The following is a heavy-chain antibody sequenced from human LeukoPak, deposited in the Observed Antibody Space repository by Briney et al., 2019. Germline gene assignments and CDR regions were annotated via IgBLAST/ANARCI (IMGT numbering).Heavy chain of an antibody. CDR1: GFTFSDYY. V-gene: IGHV3-11*01. D-gene: IGHD6-13*01. Sequence: GGSLRLSCAASGFTFSDYYMSWIRQAPGEGLEWVSYISSSGNTIYYADSVKGRFTISRDNAKNSLYLQMNSLRAEDTAVYYCARDRSSWSSYFDYWGQGTLVTVSS. CDR2: ISSSGNTI. CDR3: ARDRSSWSSYFDY. J-gene: IGHJ4*02.